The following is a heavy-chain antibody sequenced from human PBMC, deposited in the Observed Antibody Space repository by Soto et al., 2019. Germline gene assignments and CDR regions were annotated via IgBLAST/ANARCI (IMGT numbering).Heavy chain of an antibody. J-gene: IGHJ3*01. CDR1: GFSFSDNL. CDR3: ATEILSVGPRANDAFDV. D-gene: IGHD2-8*02. CDR2: INPDNGNT. V-gene: IGHV1-3*01. Sequence: QVQLVQSGAEVRKPGASVNISCRASGFSFSDNLINWVRQAPGQSLEWMGWINPDNGNTRYSQTLQGRVTISRNSSASIAYVELSYLTSEDTAVYYSATEILSVGPRANDAFDVWGPGTMVTVSS.